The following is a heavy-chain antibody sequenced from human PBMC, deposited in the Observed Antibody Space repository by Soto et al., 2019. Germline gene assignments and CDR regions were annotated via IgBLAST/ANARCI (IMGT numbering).Heavy chain of an antibody. V-gene: IGHV4-39*01. CDR2: IYYSGST. CDR1: GGSISSSSYY. CDR3: ARQYYYDSSGYYPHYYYGMDV. D-gene: IGHD3-22*01. J-gene: IGHJ6*02. Sequence: QLQLQESGPGLVKPSETLSLTCTVSGGSISSSSYYWGWIRQPPGKGLEWIGSIYYSGSTYYNPSLKSRVTISVDTSKNQFSLKLSSVTAADTAVYYCARQYYYDSSGYYPHYYYGMDVWGQGTTVTVSS.